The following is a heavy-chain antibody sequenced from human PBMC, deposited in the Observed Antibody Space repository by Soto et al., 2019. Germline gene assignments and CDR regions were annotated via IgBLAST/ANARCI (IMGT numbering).Heavy chain of an antibody. CDR3: ARASAAGTLWADY. J-gene: IGHJ4*02. CDR2: ISSSSSYI. V-gene: IGHV3-21*01. CDR1: GFTFSSYS. Sequence: GESLKISCAASGFTFSSYSMNWVRQAPGKGLEWVSSISSSSSYIYYADSVKGRFTISRDNAKNSLYLQMNSLRAEDTAVYYCARASAAGTLWADYWGQGTLVTVSS. D-gene: IGHD6-13*01.